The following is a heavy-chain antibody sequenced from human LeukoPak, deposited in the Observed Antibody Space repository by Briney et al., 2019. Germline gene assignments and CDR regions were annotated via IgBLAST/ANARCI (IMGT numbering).Heavy chain of an antibody. J-gene: IGHJ3*02. CDR1: GFTFSSYC. V-gene: IGHV3-30*18. CDR3: AKDHLRASYLYDAFDI. Sequence: PGGSLRLSCAASGFTFSSYCMHWVRQAPGKGLEWVAVISYDGSNKYYADSVKGRFTIPRDNSKNTLYLQMNSLRAEDTAVYYCAKDHLRASYLYDAFDIWGQGTMVTVSS. CDR2: ISYDGSNK. D-gene: IGHD1-26*01.